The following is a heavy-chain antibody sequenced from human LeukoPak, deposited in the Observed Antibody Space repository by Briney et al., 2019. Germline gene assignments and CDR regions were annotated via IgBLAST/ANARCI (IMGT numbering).Heavy chain of an antibody. V-gene: IGHV3-7*01. D-gene: IGHD2-2*01. J-gene: IGHJ4*02. Sequence: GGSLRLSYAASGFTFSSYWMSWVRQAPGKGLEWVANINEDGGEKYHVDSVKGRFTVSRDSAKNSLYLQMNRLRDEDTAVYYCARRDTRGHYYYDSWGQGTLVTVS. CDR3: ARRDTRGHYYYDS. CDR1: GFTFSSYW. CDR2: INEDGGEK.